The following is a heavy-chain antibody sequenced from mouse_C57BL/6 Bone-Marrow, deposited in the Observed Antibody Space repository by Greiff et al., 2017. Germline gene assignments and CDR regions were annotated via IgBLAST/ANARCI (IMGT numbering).Heavy chain of an antibody. V-gene: IGHV14-4*01. CDR1: GFNIKDDY. J-gene: IGHJ1*03. D-gene: IGHD1-1*01. CDR3: STFYGSSYLRYFDV. CDR2: IDPENGDT. Sequence: EVMLVESGAELVRPGASVKLFCTASGFNIKDDYMHWVKQRPEQGLEWIGWIDPENGDTEYASKFQGKATITADTSSNTAYLQLSSLTSEDTAVYYCSTFYGSSYLRYFDVWGTETTVTVSS.